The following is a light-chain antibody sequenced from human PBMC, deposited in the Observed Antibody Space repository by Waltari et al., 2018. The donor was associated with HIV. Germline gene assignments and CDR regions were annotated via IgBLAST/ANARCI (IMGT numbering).Light chain of an antibody. CDR2: DVS. CDR3: SSYTSTYV. J-gene: IGLJ1*01. CDR1: SSDVGGYNY. Sequence: QSALTQPASVSGSPGQSLTLSCTGPSSDVGGYNYVSWYQQHPGKAPKLMIYDVSNRPSGVSNRFSGSKSGNTASLTISGLQAEDEADYYCSSYTSTYVFGTGTKVTVL. V-gene: IGLV2-14*01.